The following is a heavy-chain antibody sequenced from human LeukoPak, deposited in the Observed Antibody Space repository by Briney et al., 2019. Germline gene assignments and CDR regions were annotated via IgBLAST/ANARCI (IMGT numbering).Heavy chain of an antibody. Sequence: SETLSLTFTVSGGSISSYYWSWIRQPAGKGLEWIGRGYSSGSTNYNPSLKSRVTMSVDTSRNQFSLQLSSVTAADTAVYYCARDPFVWGQGTLVTVSS. J-gene: IGHJ1*01. CDR2: GYSSGST. CDR3: ARDPFV. CDR1: GGSISSYY. V-gene: IGHV4-4*07. D-gene: IGHD3-16*01.